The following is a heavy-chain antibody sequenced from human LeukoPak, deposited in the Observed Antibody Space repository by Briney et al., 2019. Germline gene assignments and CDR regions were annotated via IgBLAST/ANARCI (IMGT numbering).Heavy chain of an antibody. D-gene: IGHD6-6*01. V-gene: IGHV4-34*01. CDR1: GGSFSGYY. J-gene: IGHJ5*02. CDR3: ARPRSIAALWFDP. Sequence: SETLSLTCAVYGGSFSGYYWSWIRQPPGKGLEWIGEINHSGSTNYNPSLKSRVTISVDTSKNQFSLKLSSVTAADTAVYYCARPRSIAALWFDPWGQGTLVTVSS. CDR2: INHSGST.